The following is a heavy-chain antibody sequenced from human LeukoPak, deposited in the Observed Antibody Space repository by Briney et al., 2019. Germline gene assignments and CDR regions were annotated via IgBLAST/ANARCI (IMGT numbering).Heavy chain of an antibody. CDR2: ISSDGITT. Sequence: QPGGSLRLSCATSGFTFSTSWTHWVRQAPGEGLVWVSRISSDGITTTYADSVKGRFTISRDNAKNTLYLQMNSLRVEDTAVYYCARVRSSSWYDYWGQGALVTVSS. CDR1: GFTFSTSW. D-gene: IGHD6-13*01. J-gene: IGHJ4*02. CDR3: ARVRSSSWYDY. V-gene: IGHV3-74*01.